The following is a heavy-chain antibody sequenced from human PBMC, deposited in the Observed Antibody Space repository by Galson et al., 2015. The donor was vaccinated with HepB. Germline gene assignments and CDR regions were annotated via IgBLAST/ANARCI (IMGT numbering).Heavy chain of an antibody. CDR3: ARAGHNSCFYYEKIDS. D-gene: IGHD3-22*01. CDR2: ISSSGSNI. Sequence: SLRLSCAASGFTFSSYEMTWVRQAPGKGLEWVSYISSSGSNIYYADSVKGRFTVSRDNAKSSLYLQMNSLRAEDTAVYYCARAGHNSCFYYEKIDSWGLGALVTVSS. V-gene: IGHV3-48*03. J-gene: IGHJ5*01. CDR1: GFTFSSYE.